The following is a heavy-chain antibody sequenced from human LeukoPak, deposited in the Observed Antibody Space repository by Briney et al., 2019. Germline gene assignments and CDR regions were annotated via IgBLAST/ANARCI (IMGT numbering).Heavy chain of an antibody. J-gene: IGHJ5*02. CDR1: GFTFSSSP. D-gene: IGHD1-26*01. CDR3: ARVVGLSRFGP. V-gene: IGHV3-48*01. Sequence: GGSLRLSCAASGFTFSSSPLNWVRQSPGKGLEWISYISSTGVNIQYADSVKGRSTISRDSAKDSLYLQMNSLRAEDTAVYYCARVVGLSRFGPWGQGTLVTVSS. CDR2: ISSTGVNI.